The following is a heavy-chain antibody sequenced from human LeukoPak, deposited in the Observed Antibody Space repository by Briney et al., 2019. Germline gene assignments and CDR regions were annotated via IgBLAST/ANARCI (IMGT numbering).Heavy chain of an antibody. V-gene: IGHV1-3*01. CDR3: ARDRTYYYDSSGYYQAFDI. Sequence: ASVKVSCKASEYTFTSYTLHWVRQAPGQRLEWMGWINAGNGNTKYPQKFQGRVTITRDTSASTAYMELSSLRSEDTAVYYCARDRTYYYDSSGYYQAFDIWGQGTMVTVSS. CDR2: INAGNGNT. J-gene: IGHJ3*02. CDR1: EYTFTSYT. D-gene: IGHD3-22*01.